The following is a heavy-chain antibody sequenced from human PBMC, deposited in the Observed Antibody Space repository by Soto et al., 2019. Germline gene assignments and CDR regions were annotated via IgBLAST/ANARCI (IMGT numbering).Heavy chain of an antibody. CDR2: INHSGST. V-gene: IGHV4-34*01. J-gene: IGHJ6*02. CDR1: GGSFSGYY. Sequence: SETLSLTCAVYGGSFSGYYWSWIRQPPGKGLEWIGEINHSGSTNYNPSLKSRVTISVDTSKNQFSLKLSSVTAAETAVYYCARGVTLPRYYYYGMDVWGQGTTVTVSS. CDR3: ARGVTLPRYYYYGMDV. D-gene: IGHD3-10*01.